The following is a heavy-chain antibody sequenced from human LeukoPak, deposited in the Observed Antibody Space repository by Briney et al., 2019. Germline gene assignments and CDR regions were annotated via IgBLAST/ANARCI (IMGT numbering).Heavy chain of an antibody. V-gene: IGHV4-59*08. D-gene: IGHD5-24*01. CDR2: IYYSGST. CDR3: ARQEMATIPILFDY. CDR1: GGSISSYY. Sequence: PSETLSPTCTVSGGSISSYYWSWIRQPPGKGLEWIGYIYYSGSTNYNPSLKSRVTISVDTSKNQFSLKLSSVTAADTAVYYYARQEMATIPILFDYWGQGTLVTVSS. J-gene: IGHJ4*02.